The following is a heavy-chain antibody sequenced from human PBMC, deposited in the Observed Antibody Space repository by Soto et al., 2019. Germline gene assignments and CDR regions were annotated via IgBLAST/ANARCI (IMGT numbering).Heavy chain of an antibody. J-gene: IGHJ4*02. D-gene: IGHD6-13*01. CDR2: ISYDGSNK. V-gene: IGHV3-30-3*01. CDR3: ARDIGGDSSSWYY. CDR1: GFTFSSYA. Sequence: QVQLVESGGGVVQPGRSLRLSCAASGFTFSSYAMHWVRQAPGKGLEWVAVISYDGSNKYYADSVKGRFTISRDNSKNTVYLQMNSLRAEDTAVYYCARDIGGDSSSWYYWGQGTLVTVSS.